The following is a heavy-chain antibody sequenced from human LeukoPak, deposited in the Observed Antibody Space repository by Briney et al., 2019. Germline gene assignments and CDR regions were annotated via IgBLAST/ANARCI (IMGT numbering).Heavy chain of an antibody. V-gene: IGHV4-39*01. J-gene: IGHJ4*02. CDR2: VYYTGST. CDR1: GDSISSSSYY. Sequence: SETLSLTCAVSGDSISSSSYYWGWIRQPPGKGLEWIGSVYYTGSTYYNPSLKSRVTISVDRSKNQFSLKLTSVTAADTAVYYCARLRGYSSFYFDYWGQGTLVTVSS. D-gene: IGHD6-13*01. CDR3: ARLRGYSSFYFDY.